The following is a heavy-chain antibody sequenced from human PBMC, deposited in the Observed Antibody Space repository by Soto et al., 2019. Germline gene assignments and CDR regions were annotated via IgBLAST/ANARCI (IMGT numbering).Heavy chain of an antibody. CDR2: IIPIFGTA. V-gene: IGHV1-69*06. CDR1: GGTFSSYA. Sequence: QVQLVQSGAEVKKPGSSVKVSCKASGGTFSSYAISWVRQAPGQGLEWMGGIIPIFGTANYAQKFQGRVTITADKSTSTAYMELSSLRSEDTAVYYCAKEFTLWPGSGIAAHIDYWGQGTLVTVSS. J-gene: IGHJ4*02. D-gene: IGHD6-13*01. CDR3: AKEFTLWPGSGIAAHIDY.